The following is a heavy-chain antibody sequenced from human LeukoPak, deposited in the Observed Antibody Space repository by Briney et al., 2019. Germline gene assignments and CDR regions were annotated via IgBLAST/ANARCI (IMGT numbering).Heavy chain of an antibody. D-gene: IGHD3-3*01. CDR1: GGSVSSSTHF. Sequence: PSETLSLTCTVSGGSVSSSTHFWAWIRQTPGKGLEWIGTTYYTGSTNYNPSLKSRVTISVDVSTDTFSLNLGSVTAADTAVYYCARLWGGYFAGDAFDVWGQGTMVTVSS. V-gene: IGHV4-39*02. J-gene: IGHJ3*01. CDR2: TYYTGST. CDR3: ARLWGGYFAGDAFDV.